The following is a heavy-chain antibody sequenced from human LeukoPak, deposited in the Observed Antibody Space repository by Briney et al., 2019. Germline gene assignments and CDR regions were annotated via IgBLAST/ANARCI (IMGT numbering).Heavy chain of an antibody. CDR3: ARDRGYIDYYYGMDV. CDR1: GGTFSSYA. D-gene: IGHD5-24*01. V-gene: IGHV1-69*04. Sequence: SVTVSCKASGGTFSSYAISWVRQAPGQGLEWMGRIIPILGIANYAQKFQGRVTITADKSTSTAYMELSSLRSEDTAVYYCARDRGYIDYYYGMDVWGQGTTVTVSS. J-gene: IGHJ6*02. CDR2: IIPILGIA.